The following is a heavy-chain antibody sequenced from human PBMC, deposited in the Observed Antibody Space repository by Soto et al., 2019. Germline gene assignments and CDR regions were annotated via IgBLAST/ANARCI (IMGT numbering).Heavy chain of an antibody. CDR3: ARALWFGELLHPLFDY. V-gene: IGHV4-59*08. J-gene: IGHJ4*02. Sequence: SVTLSLSKRVAGGYISNHCCSWIRKHPGKGLEWIGYIYYSGSTNYNPSLKSRVTISVDTSKNQFSLKLSSVTAADTAVYYCARALWFGELLHPLFDYWGQGTLVTVSS. D-gene: IGHD3-10*01. CDR1: GGYISNHC. CDR2: IYYSGST.